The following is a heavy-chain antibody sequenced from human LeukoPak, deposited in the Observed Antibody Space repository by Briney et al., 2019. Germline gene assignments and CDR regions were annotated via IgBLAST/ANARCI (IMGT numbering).Heavy chain of an antibody. CDR2: INPNSGGT. CDR1: GYTFTGYY. V-gene: IGHV1-2*02. J-gene: IGHJ3*02. CDR3: ATSLYCGGDCYPSDAFDI. D-gene: IGHD2-21*02. Sequence: ASVKVSCKASGYTFTGYYMHWVRQAPGQGLEWMGWINPNSGGTNYAQKFQGRVTMTRDTSISTAYMELSRLRTDDTAVYYCATSLYCGGDCYPSDAFDIWGQGTMVTVSS.